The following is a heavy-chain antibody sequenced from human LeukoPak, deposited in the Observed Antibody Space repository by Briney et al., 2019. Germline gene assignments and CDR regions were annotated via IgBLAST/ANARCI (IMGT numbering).Heavy chain of an antibody. Sequence: SETLSLTCAVSGYSISSASYWGWIRPPPGKGLEWIGNIYHSGSPYYNPSLKSRATISVDTSKNQFSLKLSSVTAADTAVYYCARPISSQGYFGVVIDWGQGTLVTVSS. CDR3: ARPISSQGYFGVVID. V-gene: IGHV4-38-2*01. CDR1: GYSISSASY. D-gene: IGHD3-3*01. J-gene: IGHJ4*02. CDR2: IYHSGSP.